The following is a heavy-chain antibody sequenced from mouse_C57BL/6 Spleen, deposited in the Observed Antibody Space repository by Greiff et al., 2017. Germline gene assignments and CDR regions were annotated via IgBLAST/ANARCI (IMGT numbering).Heavy chain of an antibody. Sequence: VQLQQSGAELVKPGASVKISCKASGYAFSSYWMNWVKQRPGKGLEWIGQIYPGDGDTNYNGKFKGKATLTADKSSSTAYMQLSSLTSEDSAVYFCARGHYYGSSYVYAMDYWGQGTSVTVSS. D-gene: IGHD1-1*01. CDR1: GYAFSSYW. CDR2: IYPGDGDT. V-gene: IGHV1-80*01. CDR3: ARGHYYGSSYVYAMDY. J-gene: IGHJ4*01.